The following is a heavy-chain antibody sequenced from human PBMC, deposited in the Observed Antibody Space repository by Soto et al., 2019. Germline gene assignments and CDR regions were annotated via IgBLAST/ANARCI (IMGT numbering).Heavy chain of an antibody. Sequence: EVQLLESGGGLVQPGGSLRLSCAASGFTFSSYAMSWVRQAPGKGLEWVSAISGSGGSTYYADSVKGRFTISRDNSKNTLYLQMNSLRAEDTAVYYFAKVFSGPAMARPVFYYYYGMDVWGQGTTVTVSS. CDR2: ISGSGGST. D-gene: IGHD2-2*01. V-gene: IGHV3-23*01. CDR1: GFTFSSYA. CDR3: AKVFSGPAMARPVFYYYYGMDV. J-gene: IGHJ6*02.